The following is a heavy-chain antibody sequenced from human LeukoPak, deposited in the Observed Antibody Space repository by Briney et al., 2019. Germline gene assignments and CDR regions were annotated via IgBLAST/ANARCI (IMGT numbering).Heavy chain of an antibody. CDR1: GFTFSSYA. D-gene: IGHD6-13*01. V-gene: IGHV3-23*01. Sequence: GGSLRLSCAASGFTFSSYAMSWVRQAPGKGLEWVSAVSDRGGSTYYAASVKGRFTISRDNSKNTLYVQMNSLRAEDTAVYYCARFIEAGSGDYFDYWGQGTLVIVSS. J-gene: IGHJ4*02. CDR2: VSDRGGST. CDR3: ARFIEAGSGDYFDY.